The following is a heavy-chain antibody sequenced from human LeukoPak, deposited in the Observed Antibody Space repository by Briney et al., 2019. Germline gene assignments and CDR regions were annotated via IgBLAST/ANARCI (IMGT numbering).Heavy chain of an antibody. CDR3: AKVSRYCSGGSCYYHPFDY. CDR1: RFSFSNYG. D-gene: IGHD2-15*01. Sequence: GGSLRLSCAASRFSFSNYGMSWIRQAPGKGLEWVSSITGGGGSTYYADSVRGRFTISRDSSKNTLFLHMNTLRAEDTAIYYCAKVSRYCSGGSCYYHPFDYWGQGTLVTVSS. J-gene: IGHJ4*02. CDR2: ITGGGGST. V-gene: IGHV3-23*01.